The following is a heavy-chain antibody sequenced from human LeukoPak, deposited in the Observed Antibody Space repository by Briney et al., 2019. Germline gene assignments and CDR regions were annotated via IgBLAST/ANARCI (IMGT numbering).Heavy chain of an antibody. J-gene: IGHJ4*02. CDR2: INHSGST. Sequence: SETLSLTCAVYGGSFSGYYWSWIRQPPGKGLGWIGEINHSGSTNYNPSLKSRVTISVDTSKNQFSLKLSSVTAADTAVYYCARPATVVSAAMFYWGQGSLVTVSS. CDR1: GGSFSGYY. CDR3: ARPATVVSAAMFY. V-gene: IGHV4-34*01. D-gene: IGHD2-2*01.